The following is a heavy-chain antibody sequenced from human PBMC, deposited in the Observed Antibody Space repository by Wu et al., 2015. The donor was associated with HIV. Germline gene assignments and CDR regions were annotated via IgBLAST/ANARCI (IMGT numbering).Heavy chain of an antibody. V-gene: IGHV1-2*02. CDR3: ASYPRGSYLAREAFDI. D-gene: IGHD1-26*01. CDR2: INPNSGGT. J-gene: IGHJ3*02. Sequence: QVQLVQSGAEVKKPGASVKVSCKASGYTFTGYYMHWVRQAPGQGLEWMGWINPNSGGTNYAQKFQGRVTMTRDTSISTAYMELSRLRSDDAAVYYCASYPRGSYLAREAFDIWGQGTMVTVSS. CDR1: GYTFTGYY.